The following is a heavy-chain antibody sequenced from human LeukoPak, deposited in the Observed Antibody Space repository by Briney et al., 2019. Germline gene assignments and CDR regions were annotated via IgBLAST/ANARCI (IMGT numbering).Heavy chain of an antibody. Sequence: SETLSLTCAVYGGSFSGYYWSWIRQPPGKGLEWIGEINHSGSTNYNPSLRSRVTISVDTSKNQFSLKLSSVTAAHTAVYYCARGRLVVPAAMSEVYYYYYGMDVWGKGTTVTVSS. V-gene: IGHV4-34*01. CDR2: INHSGST. CDR1: GGSFSGYY. CDR3: ARGRLVVPAAMSEVYYYYYGMDV. D-gene: IGHD2-2*01. J-gene: IGHJ6*04.